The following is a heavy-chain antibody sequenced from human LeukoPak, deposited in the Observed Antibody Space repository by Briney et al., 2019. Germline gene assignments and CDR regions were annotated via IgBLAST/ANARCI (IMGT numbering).Heavy chain of an antibody. J-gene: IGHJ4*02. D-gene: IGHD5-18*01. CDR2: ISWNSGSI. V-gene: IGHV3-9*03. CDR3: AKDCQRGYIYGYFDN. CDR1: GFTFDDFA. Sequence: GRSLRLSCAASGFTFDDFAMHWVRHAPGKGLEWVSGISWNSGSIDYADSVKGRFTISRDNAKNSLYLQMNSLRAEDMDLYYCAKDCQRGYIYGYFDNWGQGTLVTVSS.